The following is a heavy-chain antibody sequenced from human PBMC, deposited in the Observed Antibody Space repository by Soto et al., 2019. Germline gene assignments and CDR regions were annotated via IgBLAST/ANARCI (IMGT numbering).Heavy chain of an antibody. V-gene: IGHV4-61*01. J-gene: IGHJ6*03. Sequence: SETLSLTCTVSGGSVSSGSYYWSWIRQPPGKGLEWIGYIYYSGSTNYNPSLKSRVTISVDTSKNQFSLKLSSVTAADTAVYYCARGMNIVATIYYYYMDVWGKGTTVTVSS. CDR1: GGSVSSGSYY. CDR3: ARGMNIVATIYYYYMDV. CDR2: IYYSGST. D-gene: IGHD5-12*01.